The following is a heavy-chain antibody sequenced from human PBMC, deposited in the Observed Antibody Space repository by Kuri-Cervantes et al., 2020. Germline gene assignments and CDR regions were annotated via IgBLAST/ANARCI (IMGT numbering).Heavy chain of an antibody. J-gene: IGHJ5*02. D-gene: IGHD3-22*01. Sequence: GESLKISCEVSGFLVSHTYMSWVRQAPGKGLEWVSIIYSAGNTHYADSVRGRFTTSRDNSRNTLYLQMNSLRAEDTAVYYCARDRSTMILSPADPWGQGTLVTVSS. CDR2: IYSAGNT. CDR1: GFLVSHTY. V-gene: IGHV3-53*01. CDR3: ARDRSTMILSPADP.